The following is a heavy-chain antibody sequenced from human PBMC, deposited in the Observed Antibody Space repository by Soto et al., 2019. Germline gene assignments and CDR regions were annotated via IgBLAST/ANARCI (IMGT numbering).Heavy chain of an antibody. V-gene: IGHV3-23*01. D-gene: IGHD3-10*01. CDR2: ISASGTIT. CDR1: GFTFSDYV. Sequence: EVQLLEPGGGLVQPGGSLRLSCVASGFTFSDYVMTWVRQAPGKGPEWVSTISASGTITHYADSVEGRFTISRDNSKNTMFLRLSSLRVEDTALYYCAKLPWLGDLAGTEYWCQGALVTVSP. J-gene: IGHJ4*02. CDR3: AKLPWLGDLAGTEY.